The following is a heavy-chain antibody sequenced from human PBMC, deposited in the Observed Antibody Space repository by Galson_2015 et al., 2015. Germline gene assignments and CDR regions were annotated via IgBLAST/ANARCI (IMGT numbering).Heavy chain of an antibody. V-gene: IGHV3-21*01. CDR3: AREGGVRGFADY. Sequence: SLRLSCAASGFTFSSYSMNWVRQAPGKGLEWVSSISSSSSYIYYADSVKGRFTISRDNAKNSLYLQMNSLRAEDTAVYYCAREGGVRGFADYWGQGTLVTVSS. CDR1: GFTFSSYS. CDR2: ISSSSSYI. D-gene: IGHD3-10*01. J-gene: IGHJ4*02.